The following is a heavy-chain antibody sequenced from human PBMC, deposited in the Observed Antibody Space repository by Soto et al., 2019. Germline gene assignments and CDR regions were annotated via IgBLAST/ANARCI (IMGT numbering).Heavy chain of an antibody. J-gene: IGHJ4*02. CDR1: GGSISNYF. D-gene: IGHD6-19*01. V-gene: IGHV4-59*01. Sequence: KTSETLSLTCTVSGGSISNYFWSWIRQPPGKGLEWIGYIYYSGSTNYNPSLKSRVTMSVDTSKNQFSLKLISVTAADTAVYYCARDVYSSGWYVYDSWGQGTLVTVSS. CDR2: IYYSGST. CDR3: ARDVYSSGWYVYDS.